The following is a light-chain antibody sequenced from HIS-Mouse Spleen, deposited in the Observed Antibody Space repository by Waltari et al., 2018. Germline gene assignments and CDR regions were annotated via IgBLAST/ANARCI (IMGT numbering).Light chain of an antibody. CDR2: EVS. Sequence: QSALTQPPSASGSPGQSVTISCTGTSSDVGGYNYVSWYQQHPGKAPKLIISEVSKRPSGVPDRFSGSKSGNAASLTVSGLQAEDEADYYCSSYAGSNNPWVFGGGTKLTVL. CDR3: SSYAGSNNPWV. V-gene: IGLV2-8*01. CDR1: SSDVGGYNY. J-gene: IGLJ3*02.